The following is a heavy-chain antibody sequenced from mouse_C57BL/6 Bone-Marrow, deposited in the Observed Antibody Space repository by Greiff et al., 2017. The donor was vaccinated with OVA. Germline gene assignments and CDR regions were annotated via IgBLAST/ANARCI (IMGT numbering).Heavy chain of an antibody. J-gene: IGHJ1*03. CDR1: GYTFTSYW. CDR2: IYPGSGST. V-gene: IGHV1-55*01. CDR3: AREEDYYGSSLYWYFDV. Sequence: QVQLQQSGAELVKPGASVKMSCKASGYTFTSYWITWVKQRPGQGLEWIGDIYPGSGSTNYNEKFKSKATLTVDTSSSTAYMQLSSLTSEDSAVYYCAREEDYYGSSLYWYFDVWGTGTTVTVSS. D-gene: IGHD1-1*01.